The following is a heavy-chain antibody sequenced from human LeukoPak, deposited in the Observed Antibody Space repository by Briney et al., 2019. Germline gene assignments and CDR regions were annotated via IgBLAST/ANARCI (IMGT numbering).Heavy chain of an antibody. Sequence: PSETLSLTCAVYGGSFSGYYWSWIRQPPGKGLEWIGEINHSGSTNYNPSLKSRVTISVDTSKNQFSLKLSSVTAADTAVYYCARRRKGHKPFDYWGQGTLVTVSS. CDR2: INHSGST. V-gene: IGHV4-34*01. CDR3: ARRRKGHKPFDY. J-gene: IGHJ4*02. CDR1: GGSFSGYY.